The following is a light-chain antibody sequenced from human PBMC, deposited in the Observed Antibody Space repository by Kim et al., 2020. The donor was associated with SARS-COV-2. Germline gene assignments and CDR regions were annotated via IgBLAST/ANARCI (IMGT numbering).Light chain of an antibody. V-gene: IGLV3-1*01. CDR1: KLGDKY. CDR2: QDS. Sequence: SSELTQPPSVSVSPGQTASITCSGDKLGDKYACWYQQKPGQSPVLVIYQDSKRPSGIPERFSGSNSGNTATLTISGTQAMDEADYYCQAWDNSTAWVFGGGTQLTVL. J-gene: IGLJ3*02. CDR3: QAWDNSTAWV.